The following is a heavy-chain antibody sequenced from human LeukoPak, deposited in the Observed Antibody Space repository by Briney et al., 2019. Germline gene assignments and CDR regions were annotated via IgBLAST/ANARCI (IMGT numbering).Heavy chain of an antibody. Sequence: NPSETLSLTCAVYGGSFSGYYWSWIRQPPGKGLEWIGEINHSGSTNYNPSLKSRVTISVDTSKNQFSLKLSSVTAADTAVYYCARSRRGHIVVVPPALRIDYWGQGTLVTVSS. CDR1: GGSFSGYY. CDR3: ARSRRGHIVVVPPALRIDY. D-gene: IGHD2-2*01. CDR2: INHSGST. V-gene: IGHV4-34*01. J-gene: IGHJ4*02.